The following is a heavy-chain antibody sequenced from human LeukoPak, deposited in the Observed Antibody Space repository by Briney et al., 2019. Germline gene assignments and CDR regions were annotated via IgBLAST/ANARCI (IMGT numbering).Heavy chain of an antibody. CDR3: ARGTGIAAAGSLDY. CDR2: INHSGST. D-gene: IGHD6-13*01. CDR1: GGSFSGYY. V-gene: IGHV4-34*01. Sequence: SETLSLTCAVYGGSFSGYYWSWIRQPPGKGLEWIGEINHSGSTNHNPSLKSRVTISVDTSKNQFSLKLSSVTAADTAVYYCARGTGIAAAGSLDYWGQGTLVTVSS. J-gene: IGHJ4*02.